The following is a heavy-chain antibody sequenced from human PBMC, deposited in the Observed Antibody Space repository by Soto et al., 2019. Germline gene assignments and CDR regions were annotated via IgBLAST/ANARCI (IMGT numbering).Heavy chain of an antibody. V-gene: IGHV1-18*01. CDR2: ISAYNGNT. Sequence: ASVKVSCKASGYTFTSYGISWVRQAPGQGLEWMGWISAYNGNTNYAQKLQGRVTMTTDTSTSTAYMELRSLRSDDTAVYYCARGVFFGLPNSFDFDYWGQGTLVTVSS. J-gene: IGHJ4*02. CDR3: ARGVFFGLPNSFDFDY. CDR1: GYTFTSYG. D-gene: IGHD3-10*01.